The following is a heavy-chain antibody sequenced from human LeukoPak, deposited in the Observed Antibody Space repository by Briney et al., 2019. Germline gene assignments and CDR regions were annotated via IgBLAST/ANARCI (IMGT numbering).Heavy chain of an antibody. J-gene: IGHJ4*02. V-gene: IGHV5-51*01. CDR3: ARRGDGYNLKFDS. CDR2: IYPGDSVT. D-gene: IGHD5-24*01. CDR1: GYTFTSYL. Sequence: GEALKISCKCTGYTFTSYLIGGVRQMPGKGLEWMGIIYPGDSVTRYSPSFQGQVTISADKSISTAYLQWSSLKASDTAMYYCARRGDGYNLKFDSWGQGTLVTVSS.